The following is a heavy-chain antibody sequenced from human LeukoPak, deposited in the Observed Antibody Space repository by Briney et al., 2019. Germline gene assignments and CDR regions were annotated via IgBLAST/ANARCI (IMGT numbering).Heavy chain of an antibody. CDR3: TRGSFGSGSYNDY. D-gene: IGHD3-10*01. CDR2: MNPNSGDT. Sequence: ASVKVSCKASGYTFTSYDINWVRQATGQGLEWMGWMNPNSGDTAYVQKFQGRVTMTRDTSINTAYVEVSSLRSEDTAVYYCTRGSFGSGSYNDYWGQGTLVTVSS. V-gene: IGHV1-8*01. CDR1: GYTFTSYD. J-gene: IGHJ4*02.